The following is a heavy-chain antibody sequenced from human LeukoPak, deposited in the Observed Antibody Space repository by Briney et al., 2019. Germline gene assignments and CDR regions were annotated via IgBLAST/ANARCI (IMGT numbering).Heavy chain of an antibody. CDR3: AREVIFGVVSMDV. V-gene: IGHV4-4*02. J-gene: IGHJ6*03. CDR1: GASISSTDW. CDR2: IYHGGST. Sequence: SETLSLTCAVSGASISSTDWWSWVRQPPGKGLEWIGQIYHGGSTNFNPSLKSRVTMSVDKSKNQFSLKLNSVTAADTAVYYCAREVIFGVVSMDVWGKGTTVTASS. D-gene: IGHD3-3*01.